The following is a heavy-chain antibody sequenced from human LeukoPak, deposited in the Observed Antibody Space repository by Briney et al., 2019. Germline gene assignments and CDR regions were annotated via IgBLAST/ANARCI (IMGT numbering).Heavy chain of an antibody. D-gene: IGHD6-13*01. J-gene: IGHJ5*02. CDR3: ARVSSSSLDNWFDP. Sequence: GASVKVSCKASGYTFTSYGISWVRQAPGQGLEWMGWISAYNGNTNYAQKLQGRVTMTTDTSTSTAYMELRSLRSDDTAVYYCARVSSSSLDNWFDPWGQGTLVTVSS. CDR2: ISAYNGNT. V-gene: IGHV1-18*01. CDR1: GYTFTSYG.